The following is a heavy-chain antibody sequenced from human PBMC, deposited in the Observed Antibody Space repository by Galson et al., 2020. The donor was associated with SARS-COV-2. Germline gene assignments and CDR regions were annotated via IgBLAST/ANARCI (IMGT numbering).Heavy chain of an antibody. Sequence: SETLSLTCAVSGGSISSGGYSWSWIRQPPGKGLEWIGYNYHSGSTYYNPSLKSRVTISVDRSKNQFSLKLSSVTAADTAVYYCARVATNCGGDCSSDAFDIWGQGTMVTVSS. CDR1: GGSISSGGYS. D-gene: IGHD2-21*02. CDR3: ARVATNCGGDCSSDAFDI. V-gene: IGHV4-30-2*01. CDR2: NYHSGST. J-gene: IGHJ3*02.